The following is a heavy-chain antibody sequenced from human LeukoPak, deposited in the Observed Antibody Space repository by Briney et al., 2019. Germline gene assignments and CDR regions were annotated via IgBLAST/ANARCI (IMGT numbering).Heavy chain of an antibody. CDR1: GGSISSSSYY. Sequence: PSETLSLTCTVSGGSISSSSYYWGWIRQPPGKGLEWIGSIYYSGSTYYNPSLKSRVTISVDTSKNQFSLKLSSVTAADTAVYYCARWGRGYVWLDWGQGTLVTVSS. D-gene: IGHD5-12*01. V-gene: IGHV4-39*01. CDR3: ARWGRGYVWLD. J-gene: IGHJ4*02. CDR2: IYYSGST.